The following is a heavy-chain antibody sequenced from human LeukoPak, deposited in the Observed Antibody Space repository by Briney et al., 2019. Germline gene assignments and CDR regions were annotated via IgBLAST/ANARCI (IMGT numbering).Heavy chain of an antibody. J-gene: IGHJ3*01. V-gene: IGHV4-59*01. CDR2: FHYPGST. CDR3: VRDNMAGLDV. Sequence: SETLSLTCTVSGGSNSIYYWTWIRQPPGKGLEWIGYFHYPGSTKYNPSLRSRVTISADTSKNQFSLNLTSVTAADTAVYYCVRDNMAGLDVWGQGTMVTVSA. D-gene: IGHD6-19*01. CDR1: GGSNSIYY.